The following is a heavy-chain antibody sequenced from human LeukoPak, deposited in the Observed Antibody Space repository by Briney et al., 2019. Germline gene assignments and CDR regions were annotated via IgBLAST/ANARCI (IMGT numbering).Heavy chain of an antibody. CDR3: VRDDGDV. CDR1: GFTFSSYS. J-gene: IGHJ6*04. CDR2: ISSSSSTI. Sequence: PGGSLRLSCAASGFTFSSYSMNWVRQAPGKGLEWVSYISSSSSTIYYADSVKGRFTISRDNAKNSLYLQINSLTVEDTAIYYCVRDDGDVWGKGTTVTVSS. V-gene: IGHV3-48*04.